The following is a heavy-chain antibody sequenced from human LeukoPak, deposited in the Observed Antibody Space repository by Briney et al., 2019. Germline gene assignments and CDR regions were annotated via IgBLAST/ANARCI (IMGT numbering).Heavy chain of an antibody. CDR3: AKPGYSSSWLLYYFDY. CDR1: GFTFNNYA. D-gene: IGHD6-13*01. CDR2: ISGSGGTT. V-gene: IGHV3-23*01. Sequence: PGGSLRLSRAASGFTFNNYAMSWVRQAPGKGLEWVSAISGSGGTTYYADSVKGRFTISRDNSKNTLYLQMNSLRAEDTAVYYCAKPGYSSSWLLYYFDYWGQGTLVTVSS. J-gene: IGHJ4*02.